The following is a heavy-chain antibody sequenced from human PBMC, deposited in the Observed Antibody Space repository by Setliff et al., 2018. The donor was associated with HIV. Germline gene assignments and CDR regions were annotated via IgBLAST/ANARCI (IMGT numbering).Heavy chain of an antibody. CDR2: IKSKTDGGTT. V-gene: IGHV3-15*01. D-gene: IGHD3-10*01. CDR3: ARDPTMVRGVPSYYYYMDV. Sequence: PGGSLRLSCAASGFTFSNAWLSWVRQAPGKGLEWVGRIKSKTDGGTTDYAAPVKGRFTISRDDSKDTLYLQMSSLRPEDTAVYYCARDPTMVRGVPSYYYYMDVWGKGTTVTVSS. CDR1: GFTFSNAW. J-gene: IGHJ6*03.